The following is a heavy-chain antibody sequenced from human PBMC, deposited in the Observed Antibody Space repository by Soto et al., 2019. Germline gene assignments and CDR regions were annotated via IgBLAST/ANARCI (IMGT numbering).Heavy chain of an antibody. Sequence: GGSLRLSCSTSGFTFGDYAMSWFRQAPGKGLEWIGFIRTKAYGGTTDYAASVKGRLTISRDDSKSIVYLQMSSLKTEDTGVYYCARDTDHGDYVGDHWGQGTLVTVSS. CDR1: GFTFGDYA. D-gene: IGHD4-17*01. CDR2: IRTKAYGGTT. V-gene: IGHV3-49*03. J-gene: IGHJ4*02. CDR3: ARDTDHGDYVGDH.